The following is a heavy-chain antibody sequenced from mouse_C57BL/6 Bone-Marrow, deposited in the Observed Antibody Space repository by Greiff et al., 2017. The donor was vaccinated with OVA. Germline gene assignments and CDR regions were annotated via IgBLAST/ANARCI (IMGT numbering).Heavy chain of an antibody. V-gene: IGHV1-81*01. CDR1: GYTFTSYG. CDR3: ASEDY. J-gene: IGHJ2*01. Sequence: VKLQESGAELARPGASVKLSCKASGYTFTSYGISWVKQRTGQGLEWIGEIYPRSGNTYYNEKFKGKATLTADKSSSTAYMELRSLTSEDSAVYFCASEDYWGQGTNLTVSS. CDR2: IYPRSGNT.